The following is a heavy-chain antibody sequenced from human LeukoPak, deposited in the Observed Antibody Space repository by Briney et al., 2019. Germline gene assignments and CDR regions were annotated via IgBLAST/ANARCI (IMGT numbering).Heavy chain of an antibody. D-gene: IGHD3-3*01. V-gene: IGHV3-33*06. CDR3: AKALRRFLEGFDY. CDR1: GFTFSSYG. J-gene: IGHJ4*02. Sequence: GRSLRLSCAASGFTFSSYGMHWVRQAPGKGLEWVAVIWYDGSNKYYADSVKGRFTISRDNSKNTLYLQMNSLRAEDTAVYYCAKALRRFLEGFDYWGQGTLVTVSS. CDR2: IWYDGSNK.